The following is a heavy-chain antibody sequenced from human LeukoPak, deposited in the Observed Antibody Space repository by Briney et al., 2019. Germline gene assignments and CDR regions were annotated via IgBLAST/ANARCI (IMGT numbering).Heavy chain of an antibody. CDR2: IDPSDSYT. Sequence: GESLKISCKGSGYSFTSYWISWVRQMPGKAVEWMGRIDPSDSYTNYSPSFQGHVTISADKSISTAYLQWSSLKASDTAMYYCARLPRVAYTPHYYGSGSYLAWGQGTLVTVSS. J-gene: IGHJ5*02. D-gene: IGHD3-10*01. CDR1: GYSFTSYW. V-gene: IGHV5-10-1*01. CDR3: ARLPRVAYTPHYYGSGSYLA.